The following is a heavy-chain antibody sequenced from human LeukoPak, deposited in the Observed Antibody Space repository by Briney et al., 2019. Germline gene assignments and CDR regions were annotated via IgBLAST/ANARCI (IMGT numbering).Heavy chain of an antibody. Sequence: PGGSLRLSCAASGFTFSSYAMSWVRQAPGKGLEWVSAISGSGGSTYYADSVKGRFTISRDNSKNTLYLQMNSLRAEDTAVYYCAKRHEYSSSWYGSYYFDYWGQGTLVTVSS. CDR2: ISGSGGST. J-gene: IGHJ4*02. CDR3: AKRHEYSSSWYGSYYFDY. D-gene: IGHD6-13*01. CDR1: GFTFSSYA. V-gene: IGHV3-23*01.